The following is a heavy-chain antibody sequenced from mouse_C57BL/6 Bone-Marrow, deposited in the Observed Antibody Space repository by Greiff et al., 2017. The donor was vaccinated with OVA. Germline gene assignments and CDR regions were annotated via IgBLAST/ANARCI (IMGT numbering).Heavy chain of an antibody. CDR1: GFTFSDYG. CDR2: ISNLAYSI. CDR3: ARRGYYGSSYDAMDY. V-gene: IGHV5-15*04. J-gene: IGHJ4*01. Sequence: EVMLVESGGGLVQPGGSLKLSCAASGFTFSDYGMAWVRQAPRKGPEWVAFISNLAYSIYYADTVTGRFTISRENAKNTLYLEMSSLRSEDTAMYYCARRGYYGSSYDAMDYWGQGTSVTVSS. D-gene: IGHD1-1*01.